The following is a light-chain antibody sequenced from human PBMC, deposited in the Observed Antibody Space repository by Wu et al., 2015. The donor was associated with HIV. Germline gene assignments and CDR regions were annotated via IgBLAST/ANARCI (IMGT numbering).Light chain of an antibody. CDR3: QQYGSSPPRFT. Sequence: EIVLTQSPGTLSLSPGERATLSCRASQSVSSSYLAWYQQKPGQAPRLLIYGASSRATGIPDRFSGSGSGTDFTLTISRLEPEDFAVYYCQQYGSSPPRFTFGPGTKVD. CDR2: GAS. V-gene: IGKV3-20*01. CDR1: QSVSSSY. J-gene: IGKJ3*01.